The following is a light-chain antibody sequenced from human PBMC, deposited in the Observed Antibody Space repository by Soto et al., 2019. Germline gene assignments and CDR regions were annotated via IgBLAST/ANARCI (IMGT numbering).Light chain of an antibody. J-gene: IGLJ1*01. CDR3: SSYAGSKNFV. CDR2: EVS. CDR1: SSDVGGYNY. V-gene: IGLV2-8*01. Sequence: QSALTQPPSASGSPGQSVTISCTGTSSDVGGYNYVSWYQQHPGKAPKLMIYEVSERPSGVPDRFYGSKSSNKASLTVSGLQAEDEADYYGSSYAGSKNFVFGTGTKVTVL.